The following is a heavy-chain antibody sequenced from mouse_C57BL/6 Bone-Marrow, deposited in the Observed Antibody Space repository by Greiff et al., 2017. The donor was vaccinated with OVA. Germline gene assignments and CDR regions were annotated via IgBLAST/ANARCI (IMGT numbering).Heavy chain of an antibody. CDR3: AREDYYDPFDY. J-gene: IGHJ2*01. Sequence: VQLQQSGPGLVKPSQSLSLTCSVTGYSITSGYYWNWIRQFPGNKLEWMGYISYDGSNNYNPSLKNRISITRDTSKNQFFLKLNSVTTEDTATYYCAREDYYDPFDYWGQGTTLTVSS. CDR2: ISYDGSN. CDR1: GYSITSGYY. D-gene: IGHD2-4*01. V-gene: IGHV3-6*01.